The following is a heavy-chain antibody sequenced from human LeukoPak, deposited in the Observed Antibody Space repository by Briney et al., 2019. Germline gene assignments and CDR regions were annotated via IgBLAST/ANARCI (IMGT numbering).Heavy chain of an antibody. J-gene: IGHJ4*02. CDR1: GFTFSDHY. Sequence: GGSPRLSCTASGFTFSDHYMDWVRQAPGKGLEWVAVIWYDGSNKYYADSVKGRFTISRDNSKNTLYLQMNSLRAEDTAVYYCARDKAMTTVTRGPDYWGQGTLVTVSS. V-gene: IGHV3-33*08. D-gene: IGHD4-17*01. CDR3: ARDKAMTTVTRGPDY. CDR2: IWYDGSNK.